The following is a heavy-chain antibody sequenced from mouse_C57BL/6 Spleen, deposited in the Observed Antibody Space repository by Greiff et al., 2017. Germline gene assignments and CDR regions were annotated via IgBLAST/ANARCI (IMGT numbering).Heavy chain of an antibody. CDR1: GYTFTSYW. CDR3: ARTDFGSSPWFAY. D-gene: IGHD1-1*01. CDR2: IDPSDSET. Sequence: VQLQQSGAELVRPGSSVKLSCKASGYTFTSYWMHWVKQRPIQGLEWIGNIDPSDSETHYNQKFKDKVTLTVDKSSSTAYMQLSSLTSEDSAVYYCARTDFGSSPWFAYWGQGTLVTVSA. V-gene: IGHV1-52*01. J-gene: IGHJ3*01.